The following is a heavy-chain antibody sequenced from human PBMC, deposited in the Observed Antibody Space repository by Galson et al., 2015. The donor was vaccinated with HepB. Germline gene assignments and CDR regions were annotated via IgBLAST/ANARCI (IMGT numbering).Heavy chain of an antibody. CDR2: ISSSSSYYT. D-gene: IGHD3-22*01. J-gene: IGHJ6*02. CDR3: ARDGRYDSSGYYYYYYGMDV. CDR1: GFTFSDYY. V-gene: IGHV3-11*05. Sequence: LRLSCAASGFTFSDYYMSWIRQAPGKGLEWVSYISSSSSYYTNYADSVKGRFTISRDNAKNSLYLQMNSLRAEDTAVYYCARDGRYDSSGYYYYYYGMDVRGQGTTVTVSS.